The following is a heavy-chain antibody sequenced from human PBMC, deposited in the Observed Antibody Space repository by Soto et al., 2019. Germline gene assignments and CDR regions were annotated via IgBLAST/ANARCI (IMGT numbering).Heavy chain of an antibody. CDR2: ISTYSGDT. Sequence: QVHLVQSGVEVKTPGASVKVSCQASGYTFSTYAISWVRQAPGQGLEWMGWISTYSGDTKYAQKFQGRVTMTTDTSTTTAYLELRSLRSDDTAVYYCARHHGPTTSENWFDPWGQGTLVTVSS. CDR1: GYTFSTYA. J-gene: IGHJ5*02. CDR3: ARHHGPTTSENWFDP. D-gene: IGHD5-12*01. V-gene: IGHV1-18*01.